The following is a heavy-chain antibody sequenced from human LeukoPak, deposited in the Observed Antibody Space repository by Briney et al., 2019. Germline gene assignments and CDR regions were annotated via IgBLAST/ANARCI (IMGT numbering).Heavy chain of an antibody. V-gene: IGHV3-7*01. CDR3: ARGYYGMDV. J-gene: IGHJ6*02. Sequence: GGSLRLSCAASGFTFSSYWMNWVRQAPGKGLEWVANIKKDGSAKNYVDSVKGRFTISRDNAKNSLYLQGDSLRAEDTAVYYCARGYYGMDVWGQGTTVTVSS. CDR1: GFTFSSYW. CDR2: IKKDGSAK.